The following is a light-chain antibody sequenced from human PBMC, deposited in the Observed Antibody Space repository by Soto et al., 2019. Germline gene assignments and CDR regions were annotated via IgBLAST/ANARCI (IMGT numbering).Light chain of an antibody. CDR1: QTISSW. CDR3: QHYNSYSEA. Sequence: IRLTLSSSTLSGSVRARVTITCRASQTISSWLAWYQQKPGKAPKLLIYKASTLKSGVPSRFSGSGSGTEFTLTISSLQPDDFATYYCQHYNSYSEAFGQGGKVAIK. J-gene: IGKJ1*01. CDR2: KAS. V-gene: IGKV1-5*03.